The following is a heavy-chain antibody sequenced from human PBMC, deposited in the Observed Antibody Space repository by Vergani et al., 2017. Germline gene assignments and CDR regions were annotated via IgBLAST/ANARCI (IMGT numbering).Heavy chain of an antibody. CDR2: IIPIFGTA. V-gene: IGHV1-69*01. CDR1: GGTFSSYA. J-gene: IGHJ6*03. Sequence: QVQLVQSGAEVKKPGSSVKVSCKASGGTFSSYAISWVRQAPGQGLEWMGGIIPIFGTANYAQKFQGRVTITADESTSTAYMELSSLGAEDTAVYYCARDHSSSRNHYYYYMDVWGKGTTVTVSS. CDR3: ARDHSSSRNHYYYYMDV. D-gene: IGHD6-6*01.